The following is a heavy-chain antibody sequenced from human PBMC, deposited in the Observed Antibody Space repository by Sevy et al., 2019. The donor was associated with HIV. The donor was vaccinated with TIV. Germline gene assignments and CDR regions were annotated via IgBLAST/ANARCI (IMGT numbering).Heavy chain of an antibody. CDR1: GCSINSGGYS. CDR3: ARGRVGDSSSWYGAFDV. CDR2: IFQSGAT. D-gene: IGHD6-13*01. V-gene: IGHV4-30-2*01. J-gene: IGHJ3*01. Sequence: SETLSLTCAVSGCSINSGGYSWSWIRQPPGKGLEWIGYIFQSGATYYIPSLQSRASISVDMSKNQFSLNLRSVTAAYTAVYYCARGRVGDSSSWYGAFDVWGQGIMVTVSS.